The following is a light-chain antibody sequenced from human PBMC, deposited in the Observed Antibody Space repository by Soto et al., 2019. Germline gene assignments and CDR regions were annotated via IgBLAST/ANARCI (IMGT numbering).Light chain of an antibody. CDR3: QQSYSTPYT. CDR1: QSISSD. CDR2: AAS. J-gene: IGKJ2*01. Sequence: DIQMTQSPSSLSASVGDRVTITCRASQSISSDLNWYQQKPGKAPKLLIYAASSLQSGVTSSFSGSGSGPDFTLTISSLQPEDFATYYCQQSYSTPYTFGQGTKLEIK. V-gene: IGKV1-39*01.